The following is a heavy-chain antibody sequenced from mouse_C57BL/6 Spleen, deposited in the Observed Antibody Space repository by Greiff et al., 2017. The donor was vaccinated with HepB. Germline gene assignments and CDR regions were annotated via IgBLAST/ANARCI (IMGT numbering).Heavy chain of an antibody. Sequence: VKLMESGAELARPGASVKLSCKASGYTFTSYGISWVKQRTGQGLEWIGEIYPRSGNTYYNEKFKGKATLTADKSSSTAYMELRSLTSEDSAVYFCAREDYYGLRGAYWGQGTLVTVSA. J-gene: IGHJ3*01. V-gene: IGHV1-81*01. CDR3: AREDYYGLRGAY. CDR2: IYPRSGNT. CDR1: GYTFTSYG. D-gene: IGHD1-1*01.